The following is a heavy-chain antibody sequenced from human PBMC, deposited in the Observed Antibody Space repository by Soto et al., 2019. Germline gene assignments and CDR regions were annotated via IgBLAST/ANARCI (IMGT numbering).Heavy chain of an antibody. J-gene: IGHJ6*02. D-gene: IGHD4-17*01. CDR2: AYYRSQWYY. Sequence: PSQTLSLTCAISGDSVSSNSAAWNWIRQSPSRGLEWLGRAYYRSQWYYDSAVSVRSRITVIPDTSKNQFSLQLNSVTPEDTAVYYCTKQKGYGRTYNGIDVRGQGTTVPVSS. CDR1: GDSVSSNSAA. CDR3: TKQKGYGRTYNGIDV. V-gene: IGHV6-1*01.